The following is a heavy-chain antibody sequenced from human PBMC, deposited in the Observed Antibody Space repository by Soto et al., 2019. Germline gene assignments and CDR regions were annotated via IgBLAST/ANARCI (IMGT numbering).Heavy chain of an antibody. CDR3: AKGIGQLVRNYYYGMDV. CDR2: ISGSGGST. J-gene: IGHJ6*02. V-gene: IGHV3-23*01. Sequence: GGSLSRSCAASGFTLSSYAMSWVRQGPGKGLEWVSAISGSGGSTYYADSVKGRFTISRDNSKNTLHLQMNSLRAEDTAVYYCAKGIGQLVRNYYYGMDVWGQGTTVTVSS. D-gene: IGHD6-6*01. CDR1: GFTLSSYA.